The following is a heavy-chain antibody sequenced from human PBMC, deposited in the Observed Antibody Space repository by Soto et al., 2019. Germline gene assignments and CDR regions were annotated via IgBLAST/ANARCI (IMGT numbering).Heavy chain of an antibody. CDR1: GGSISSSSYY. CDR3: ARSNYDYIWGSYFDY. V-gene: IGHV4-39*01. D-gene: IGHD3-16*01. Sequence: QLQLQESGPGLVKPSETLSLTCTVSGGSISSSSYYWGWIRQPPGKGLEWIGSIYYSGSTYYNPSLKSRVTISVDTSKNQFSLKLSFVTAADTAVYYCARSNYDYIWGSYFDYWGQGTLVTVSS. CDR2: IYYSGST. J-gene: IGHJ4*02.